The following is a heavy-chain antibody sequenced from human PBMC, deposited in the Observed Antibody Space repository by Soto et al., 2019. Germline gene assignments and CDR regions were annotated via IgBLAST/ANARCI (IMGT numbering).Heavy chain of an antibody. CDR1: GFTFSSYS. V-gene: IGHV3-48*02. J-gene: IGHJ5*02. CDR3: ARDRWFDP. CDR2: ISSSSSTI. Sequence: GGSLRLSCAASGFTFSSYSMNWVRQAPGKGLEWVSYISSSSSTIYYPDSVKGRFTISRDKAKNSLCLQMNSLRDEDTAVYYCARDRWFDPWGQGTLVTVSS.